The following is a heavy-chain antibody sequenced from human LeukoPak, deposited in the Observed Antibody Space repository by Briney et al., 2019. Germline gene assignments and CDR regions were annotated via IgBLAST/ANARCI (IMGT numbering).Heavy chain of an antibody. V-gene: IGHV1-69*06. CDR1: GGTFSSYA. CDR3: ARSGDGYTYYFDY. J-gene: IGHJ4*02. CDR2: MIPIFDTT. Sequence: SVKVSCKASGGTFSSYAISWVRQAPGQGLEWMGRMIPIFDTTNYAQKFQGRVTITADKSMSTAYMELSSLRSEDTALHYCARSGDGYTYYFDYWGQGTLVTVSS. D-gene: IGHD5-24*01.